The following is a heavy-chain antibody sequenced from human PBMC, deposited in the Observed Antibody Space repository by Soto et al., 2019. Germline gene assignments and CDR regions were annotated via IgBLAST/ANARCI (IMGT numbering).Heavy chain of an antibody. D-gene: IGHD2-15*01. CDR2: ISNDGRGK. CDR3: ARDQCFGGGRSCYYFDF. J-gene: IGHJ4*02. V-gene: IGHV3-30*04. CDR1: GFTFTTYA. Sequence: SLRLSCAASGFTFTTYAIHWVRQAPGKGLEWVAVISNDGRGKYYADSVKGRFTISRDNSKNTLYLQMNSLRPDDTAVYYCARDQCFGGGRSCYYFDFWGQGTLVTVSS.